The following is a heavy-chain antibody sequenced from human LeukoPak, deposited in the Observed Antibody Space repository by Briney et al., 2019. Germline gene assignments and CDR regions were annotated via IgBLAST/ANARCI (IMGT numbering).Heavy chain of an antibody. V-gene: IGHV3-33*01. Sequence: PGGSLRLSCAASGFSFSDYVMHWVRQAPGKGLEWVALIWYDGSHQSYADSVKGRFTISRDNSKNTQYLQMNSLGVDDTAVYYCSRAGGNSNIWYWGYWGQGTLVTVSS. CDR1: GFSFSDYV. CDR3: SRAGGNSNIWYWGY. J-gene: IGHJ4*02. CDR2: IWYDGSHQ. D-gene: IGHD6-13*01.